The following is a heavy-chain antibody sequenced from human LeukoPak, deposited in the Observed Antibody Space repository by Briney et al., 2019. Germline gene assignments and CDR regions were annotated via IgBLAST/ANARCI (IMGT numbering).Heavy chain of an antibody. J-gene: IGHJ4*02. CDR2: ISSSGSTI. CDR3: ARDARQQLVERFDY. D-gene: IGHD6-13*01. V-gene: IGHV3-11*01. Sequence: GGSLRLSCAASGFTSSDYYMSWIRQAPGKGLEWVSYISSSGSTIYYADSVKGRFTISRDNAKNSLYLQMNSLRAEDTAVYYCARDARQQLVERFDYWGQGTLVTVSS. CDR1: GFTSSDYY.